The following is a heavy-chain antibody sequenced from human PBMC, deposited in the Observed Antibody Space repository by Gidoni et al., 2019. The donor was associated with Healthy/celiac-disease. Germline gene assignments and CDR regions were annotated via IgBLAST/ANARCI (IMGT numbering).Heavy chain of an antibody. D-gene: IGHD3-16*01. V-gene: IGHV3-30-3*01. J-gene: IGHJ4*02. Sequence: QVQLVESGGGVVQPGRSLRLSCAASGFTFSSYAMNWVRQAPGKGLEWVAVISYDGSNKYYADSVKGRFTISRDNSKNTLYLQMNSLRAEDTAVYYCARDGRIMITFGGVDFDYWGQGTLVTVSS. CDR3: ARDGRIMITFGGVDFDY. CDR2: ISYDGSNK. CDR1: GFTFSSYA.